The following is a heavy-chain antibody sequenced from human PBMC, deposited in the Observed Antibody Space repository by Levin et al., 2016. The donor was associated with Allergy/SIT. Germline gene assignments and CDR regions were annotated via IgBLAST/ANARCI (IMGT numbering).Heavy chain of an antibody. CDR1: GDSISTSSHY. V-gene: IGHV4-39*01. CDR3: GVQTGAPPWGFLDY. Sequence: GSLRLSCTVSGDSISTSSHYGAWIRQPPGKGLEWIGTILYDGRTYYNASLRSRVTISVDTSKNQFSLKLSSVTAADTAVYYCGVQTGAPPWGFLDYWGQGTLVPVSS. J-gene: IGHJ4*02. D-gene: IGHD7-27*01. CDR2: ILYDGRT.